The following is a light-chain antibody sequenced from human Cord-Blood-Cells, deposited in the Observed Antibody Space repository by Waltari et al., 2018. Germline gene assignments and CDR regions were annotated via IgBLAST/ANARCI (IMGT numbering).Light chain of an antibody. Sequence: DIQMTQSPSSLSASVGDRVTITCQASQDISNYLNWYQQKPGKAPKLLIYDASNLETGVPSRFSASGSGTYFTFTISSLQPEVIATYYCQQYDNLFTFGPGTKVDIK. CDR1: QDISNY. CDR2: DAS. J-gene: IGKJ3*01. CDR3: QQYDNLFT. V-gene: IGKV1-33*01.